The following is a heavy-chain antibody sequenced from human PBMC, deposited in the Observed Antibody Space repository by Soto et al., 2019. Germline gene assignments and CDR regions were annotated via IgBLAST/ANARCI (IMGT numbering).Heavy chain of an antibody. CDR2: IYYGGTN. CDR3: ARHDSSGFFLDY. CDR1: GASIRSSFYY. V-gene: IGHV4-39*01. J-gene: IGHJ4*02. Sequence: QLQLQESGPGLVKPSETLSLTCTVAGASIRSSFYYWGWIRQPPGRGLEWVGSIYYGGTNYHNPSLKSRVTFSIDTSKNQFSLNLNSVTAADTALYYCARHDSSGFFLDYWGQGTLLTVSS. D-gene: IGHD3-22*01.